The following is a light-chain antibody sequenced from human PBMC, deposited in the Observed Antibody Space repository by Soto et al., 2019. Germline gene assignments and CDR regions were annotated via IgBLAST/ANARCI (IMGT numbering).Light chain of an antibody. CDR2: VAL. J-gene: IGKJ2*01. V-gene: IGKV3-20*01. CDR3: QQFRSPYMYT. CDR1: QSVSSNY. Sequence: EIVLTQSPGTLSLSPGERATLSCRASQSVSSNYLAWYQQKYGQSPRLLIYVALYRAPGIPDRFSGSGSGTDFTLTISSLEPEDFAVYYCQQFRSPYMYTFGQGTKVDI.